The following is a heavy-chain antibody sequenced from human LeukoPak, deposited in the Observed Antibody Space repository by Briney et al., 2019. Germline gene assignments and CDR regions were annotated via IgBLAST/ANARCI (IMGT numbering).Heavy chain of an antibody. CDR3: AKGHRSSSSFFDS. Sequence: GGSLRLSCAASGFTFSSYEMNWVRQAPGKGLEWVSAINGRGDDTYYPDSVKGRFTISRDNSNNTLYLQMNSLRAEDTAVYYCAKGHRSSSSFFDSWGQGILVTVSS. V-gene: IGHV3-23*01. CDR1: GFTFSSYE. D-gene: IGHD6-19*01. CDR2: INGRGDDT. J-gene: IGHJ4*02.